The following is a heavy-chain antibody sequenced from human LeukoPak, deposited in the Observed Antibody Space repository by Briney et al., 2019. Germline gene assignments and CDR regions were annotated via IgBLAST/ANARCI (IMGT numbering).Heavy chain of an antibody. CDR2: ISDSGGST. J-gene: IGHJ4*02. CDR3: AKGYYYDSSGYYSPFDY. V-gene: IGHV3-23*01. CDR1: GFTFSSYA. Sequence: GGSLRLSCAASGFTFSSYAMGWVRQAPGKGLEWVSAISDSGGSTYYADSVKGRFTISRDNSKNTLYLQMNSLRAEDTAVYYCAKGYYYDSSGYYSPFDYWGQGTLVTVSS. D-gene: IGHD3-22*01.